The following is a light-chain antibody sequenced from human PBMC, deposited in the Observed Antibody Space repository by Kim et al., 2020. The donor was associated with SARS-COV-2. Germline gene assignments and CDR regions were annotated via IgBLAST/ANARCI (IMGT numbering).Light chain of an antibody. Sequence: DIQLTQSPSTLSASVGDRVTITCRASQSIGAWLAWYQQKPGKAPNLLIFRASSLETGVPSRFSGSGSGTEFTLTISSLQPDDFATYYCQQYNTFPWTFGQGTKVDIK. CDR3: QQYNTFPWT. CDR1: QSIGAW. J-gene: IGKJ1*01. CDR2: RAS. V-gene: IGKV1-5*03.